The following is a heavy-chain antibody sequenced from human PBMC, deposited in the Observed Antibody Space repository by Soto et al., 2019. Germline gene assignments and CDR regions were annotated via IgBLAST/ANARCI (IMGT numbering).Heavy chain of an antibody. CDR3: ARDPDHPYYDFWSGYYTRGYYYYMDV. J-gene: IGHJ6*03. D-gene: IGHD3-3*01. Sequence: ASVKVSCKASGYTFTSYGISWVRQAPGQGLEWMGWISAYNGNTNYAQKLQGRVTMTTDTSTSTAYMELRILRSDDTAVYYCARDPDHPYYDFWSGYYTRGYYYYMDVWGKGTTVTVSS. CDR1: GYTFTSYG. CDR2: ISAYNGNT. V-gene: IGHV1-18*01.